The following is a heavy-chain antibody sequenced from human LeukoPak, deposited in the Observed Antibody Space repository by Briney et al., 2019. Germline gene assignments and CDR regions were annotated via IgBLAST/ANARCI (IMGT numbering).Heavy chain of an antibody. Sequence: GGSLRLSCAASGFTFSNYYMNWVRQAPGKGLEWVANIKEDGSEKYYMDFVRGRFTISRDNTNNSLFLQMNSLRAEDTGVYYCARDGEHVLAHDYWGQGTLVTVSS. V-gene: IGHV3-7*01. CDR2: IKEDGSEK. D-gene: IGHD3-10*01. CDR1: GFTFSNYY. J-gene: IGHJ4*02. CDR3: ARDGEHVLAHDY.